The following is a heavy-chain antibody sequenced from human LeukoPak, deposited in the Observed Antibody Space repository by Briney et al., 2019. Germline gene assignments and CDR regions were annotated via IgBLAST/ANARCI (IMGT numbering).Heavy chain of an antibody. D-gene: IGHD3-22*01. CDR3: AQECVDSSGYYYVPNWFDP. J-gene: IGHJ5*02. CDR1: GFTFSSYW. Sequence: GGSLRLSCTASGFTFSSYWMSWVRQAPGKGLEWVANIKQDGSAKYYLDSMKDRFTISKDNDKNSLYLQMNSLRAEDTAVYYCAQECVDSSGYYYVPNWFDPWGQGALVTVSS. CDR2: IKQDGSAK. V-gene: IGHV3-7*01.